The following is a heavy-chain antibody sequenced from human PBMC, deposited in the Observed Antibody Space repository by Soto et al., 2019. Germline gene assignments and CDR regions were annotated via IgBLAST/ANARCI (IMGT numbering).Heavy chain of an antibody. J-gene: IGHJ4*02. CDR1: VLTFISYG. D-gene: IGHD5-18*01. V-gene: IGHV3-30*18. CDR3: AKPLGLLRRAMAQGSDY. Sequence: GWSLRLSCASSVLTFISYGMNWVRQAPGKGLEWVAVVSYDEITKYYADSVKGRFTISRDNSKNTVYLQMNSLRPEDTAVYYCAKPLGLLRRAMAQGSDYWGQGTLVTVSS. CDR2: VSYDEITK.